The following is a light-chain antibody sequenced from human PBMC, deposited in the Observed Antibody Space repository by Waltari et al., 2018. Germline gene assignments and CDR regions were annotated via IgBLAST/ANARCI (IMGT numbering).Light chain of an antibody. J-gene: IGKJ1*01. V-gene: IGKV4-1*01. CDR2: WAS. CDR1: QSLLYTSNNKNY. Sequence: DVVMTQSPDSLAVSLGERATINCKSSQSLLYTSNNKNYLAWYQQKPGQPPKILIYWASIRESGVPARFSGSGSGTDFTLTISGLQAEDVASYCCLQYLHTPRTFGQGTKVEIK. CDR3: LQYLHTPRT.